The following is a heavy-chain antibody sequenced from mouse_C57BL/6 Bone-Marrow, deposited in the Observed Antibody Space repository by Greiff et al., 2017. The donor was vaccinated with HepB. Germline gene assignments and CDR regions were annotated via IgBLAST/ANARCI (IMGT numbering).Heavy chain of an antibody. J-gene: IGHJ1*03. CDR1: GFTFSDYY. D-gene: IGHD1-1*01. CDR2: ISNGGGST. CDR3: ARHPLITTVVVDWYFDV. Sequence: EVQGVESGGGLVQPGGSLKLSCAASGFTFSDYYMYWVRQTPEKRLEWVAYISNGGGSTYYPDTVKGRFTISRDNAKNTLYLQMSRPKSEDTAMYYCARHPLITTVVVDWYFDVWGTGTTVTVSS. V-gene: IGHV5-12*01.